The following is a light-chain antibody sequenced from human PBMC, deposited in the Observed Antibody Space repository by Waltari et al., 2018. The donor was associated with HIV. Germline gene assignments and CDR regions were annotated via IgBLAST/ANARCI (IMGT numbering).Light chain of an antibody. CDR3: QQYYNTPPT. Sequence: DIVMTQSPDSLAVSLGERATINCQSSQSALSNDKNYLAWYQQEPGHPPKLLLYWASSRDSGVPGRFSSNGSGTDFTLTSSSLQAEDVAVYYCQQYYNTPPTFGGGTKVEIK. CDR1: QSALSNDKNY. J-gene: IGKJ4*01. V-gene: IGKV4-1*01. CDR2: WAS.